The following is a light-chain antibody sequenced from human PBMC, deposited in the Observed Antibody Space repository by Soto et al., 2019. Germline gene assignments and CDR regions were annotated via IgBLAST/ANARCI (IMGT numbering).Light chain of an antibody. Sequence: QTVLTQPASVSGSPGQSITISCTGTSSDVGAYNYVSWYQQHPGKAPKLMIYEVSNRPSGVSNRFSGSKSGNTASLTISGLQAEDEADYYCSSYTSSLYVFGTGTKLTVL. CDR3: SSYTSSLYV. V-gene: IGLV2-14*01. CDR2: EVS. CDR1: SSDVGAYNY. J-gene: IGLJ1*01.